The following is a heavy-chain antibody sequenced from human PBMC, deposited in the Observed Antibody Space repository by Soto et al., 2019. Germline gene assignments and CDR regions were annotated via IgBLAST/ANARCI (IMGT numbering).Heavy chain of an antibody. CDR1: GGSISSSSYY. J-gene: IGHJ4*02. Sequence: QLQLQESGPGLVKPSETLSLTCTVSGGSISSSSYYWGWIRQPPGKVLEWIGSIYYSGSTYYNPPLKSRVTIAVDTSKNQFSLKLSSVTAADTAVYYCARLYRDYDFWSGPYYFDYSGQGPLVTASS. D-gene: IGHD3-3*01. V-gene: IGHV4-39*01. CDR3: ARLYRDYDFWSGPYYFDY. CDR2: IYYSGST.